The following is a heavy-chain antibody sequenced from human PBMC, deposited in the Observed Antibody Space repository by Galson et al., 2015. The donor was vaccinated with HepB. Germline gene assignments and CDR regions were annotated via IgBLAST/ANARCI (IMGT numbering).Heavy chain of an antibody. CDR2: INHSGST. V-gene: IGHV4-34*01. CDR3: ARPYCIGGNCYLFPDY. D-gene: IGHD2-15*01. Sequence: ETLSLTCAVYGGSFSGYYWSWIRQPPGKGLEWIGEINHSGSTNYNPSLKSRVTISVDTSKNQFSLKLNSVTAADTAVYYCARPYCIGGNCYLFPDYWGQGTLVTVSS. CDR1: GGSFSGYY. J-gene: IGHJ4*02.